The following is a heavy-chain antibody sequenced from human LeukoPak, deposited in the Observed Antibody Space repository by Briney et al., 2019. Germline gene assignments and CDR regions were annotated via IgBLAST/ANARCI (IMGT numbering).Heavy chain of an antibody. CDR3: ARDLQVYDYVWGSYRWAY. CDR1: GFTFSSYA. J-gene: IGHJ4*02. V-gene: IGHV3-23*01. Sequence: GGSLRLSCAASGFTFSSYAMTWVRQAPGKGLEWVSFISGSGGSIYYAEYVKGRFTISRDNSKNTLYLQMNSLRAEDTALYYCARDLQVYDYVWGSYRWAYWGQGTLVTVSS. CDR2: ISGSGGSI. D-gene: IGHD3-16*02.